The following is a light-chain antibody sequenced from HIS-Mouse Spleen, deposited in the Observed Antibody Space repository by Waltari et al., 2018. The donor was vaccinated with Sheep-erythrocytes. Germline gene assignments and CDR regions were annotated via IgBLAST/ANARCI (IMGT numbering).Light chain of an antibody. Sequence: QSALTQPASVSGSPGQSVTIPCTGISSDVGGYNHVSWYQQHPGKAPKLMIYDVSKRPSGVPDRFSGSKSGNTASLTISGLQAEDEADYYCCSYAGSYTVVFGGGTKLTVL. CDR2: DVS. CDR3: CSYAGSYTVV. V-gene: IGLV2-11*01. CDR1: SSDVGGYNH. J-gene: IGLJ2*01.